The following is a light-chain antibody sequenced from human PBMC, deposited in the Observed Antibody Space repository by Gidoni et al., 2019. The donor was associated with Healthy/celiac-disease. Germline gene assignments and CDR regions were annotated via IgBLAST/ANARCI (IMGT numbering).Light chain of an antibody. J-gene: IGKJ2*01. CDR1: QSVSRH. Sequence: ESVWTQSPATLSLSPGERATLSCRASQSVSRHLAWYQQTPGQAPRLLIYDASTRAPGIPARFSGSGSGTDFPLPISSLQSEAFAVYYCQQCSNWPFTFGQGTKLEIK. CDR3: QQCSNWPFT. V-gene: IGKV3-11*01. CDR2: DAS.